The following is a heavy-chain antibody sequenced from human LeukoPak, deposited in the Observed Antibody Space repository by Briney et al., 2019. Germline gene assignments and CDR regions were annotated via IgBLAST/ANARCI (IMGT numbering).Heavy chain of an antibody. J-gene: IGHJ4*02. CDR3: ARAYYDFWSGYSYYFDY. CDR1: GFTFSSYW. Sequence: PGGSLRLSCAASGFTFSSYWMSWVRQAPGKGLEWVANIKQDGSEKYYVDSVKGRFTISRDNAKNSLYLQMNSLRAEGTAVYYCARAYYDFWSGYSYYFDYWGQGTLVTVSS. CDR2: IKQDGSEK. D-gene: IGHD3-3*01. V-gene: IGHV3-7*04.